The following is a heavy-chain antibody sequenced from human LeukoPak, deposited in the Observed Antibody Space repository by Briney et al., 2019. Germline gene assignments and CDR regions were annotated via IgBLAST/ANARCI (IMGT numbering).Heavy chain of an antibody. J-gene: IGHJ4*02. CDR1: GGSISSSSYY. V-gene: IGHV4-39*07. CDR2: IYHSGST. Sequence: SETLSLTCTVSGGSISSSSYYWGWIRQPPGKGLEWIGSIYHSGSTYYNPSLKSRVTISVDTSKNQFSLKLSSVTAADTAVRYCARGRGVGATGNFDYWGQGTLVTVSS. D-gene: IGHD1-26*01. CDR3: ARGRGVGATGNFDY.